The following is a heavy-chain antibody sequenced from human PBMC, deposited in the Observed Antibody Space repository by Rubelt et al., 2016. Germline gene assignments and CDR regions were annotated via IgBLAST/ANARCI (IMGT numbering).Heavy chain of an antibody. V-gene: IGHV4-59*13. CDR3: ARGGVNWNYDY. Sequence: QVQLQESGPGLVKPSETLSLTCAVSGGSISTYYWSWIRQPPGKGLEWIGYIYYSGSANYNPSLKRRVTISVDTSKNQFSLNLSSVTAADMAVYYCARGGVNWNYDYWGQGTLVTVSS. CDR1: GGSISTYY. CDR2: IYYSGSA. J-gene: IGHJ4*02. D-gene: IGHD1-7*01.